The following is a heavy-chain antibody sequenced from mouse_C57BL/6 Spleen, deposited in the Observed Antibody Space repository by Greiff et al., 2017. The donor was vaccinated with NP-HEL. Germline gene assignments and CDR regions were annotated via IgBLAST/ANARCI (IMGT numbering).Heavy chain of an antibody. D-gene: IGHD4-1*01. CDR1: GYSFTGYY. CDR2: INPSTGGT. CDR3: VLGMDAMDY. Sequence: VQLKQSGPELVKPGASVKISCKASGYSFTGYYMNWVKQSPEKSLEWIGEINPSTGGTTYNQKFKAKATLTVDKSSSTAYMQLKSLTSEDSAVYYCVLGMDAMDYWGQGTSVTVSS. V-gene: IGHV1-42*01. J-gene: IGHJ4*01.